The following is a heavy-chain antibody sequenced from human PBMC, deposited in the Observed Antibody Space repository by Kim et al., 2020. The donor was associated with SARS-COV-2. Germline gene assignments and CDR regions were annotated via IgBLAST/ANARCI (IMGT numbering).Heavy chain of an antibody. CDR1: GGSISSYY. J-gene: IGHJ6*02. D-gene: IGHD3-16*02. CDR2: VYYSGST. Sequence: SETLSLMCSVSGGSISSYYWNWIRQPPGKGLEWIGYVYYSGSTSYNPSLESRVTISVDTSKNQFSLKLRSVTAADTAVYYCARDRSPWPSFRYGMDVWGHGTTVTVSS. V-gene: IGHV4-59*13. CDR3: ARDRSPWPSFRYGMDV.